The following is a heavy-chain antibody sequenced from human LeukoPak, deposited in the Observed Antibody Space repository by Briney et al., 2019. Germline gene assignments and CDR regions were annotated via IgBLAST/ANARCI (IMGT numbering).Heavy chain of an antibody. J-gene: IGHJ3*02. CDR2: ISYDGSNK. Sequence: GGSLRLSCAASAFTFSSYGMHWVRQAPGKGLEWVAVISYDGSNKYYADSVKGRFTISRDNSKNTLYLQMNSLRAEDTAVYYCAKGHAFDIWGQGTMVTVSP. CDR3: AKGHAFDI. CDR1: AFTFSSYG. V-gene: IGHV3-30*18.